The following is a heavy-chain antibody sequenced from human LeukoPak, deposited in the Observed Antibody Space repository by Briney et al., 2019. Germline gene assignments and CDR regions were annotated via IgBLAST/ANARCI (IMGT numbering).Heavy chain of an antibody. CDR1: GFTFSIYS. V-gene: IGHV3-21*01. D-gene: IGHD3-10*01. J-gene: IGHJ4*02. CDR3: ARDRVSGSGSIDY. Sequence: PGGSLRLSCAASGFTFSIYSINWVRQAPGKGLEWVSFITGNSNYIYYADSVKGRFTISRDNAKNPLYLQMNSLRVEDTAVYYCARDRVSGSGSIDYWGQGTLVTVSS. CDR2: ITGNSNYI.